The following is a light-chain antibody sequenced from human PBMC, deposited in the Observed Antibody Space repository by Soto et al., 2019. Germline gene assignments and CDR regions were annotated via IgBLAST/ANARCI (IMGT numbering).Light chain of an antibody. CDR3: CSYAGSSTFEGV. J-gene: IGLJ2*01. CDR2: EGS. V-gene: IGLV2-23*03. Sequence: QSALTQPASVSGSPGQSITISCTGTSSDVGSYNLVSWYQQHPGKAPKLIIYEGSKRPSGVSNRFSGSKSGNTASLTISGLQAEDEADYYCCSYAGSSTFEGVFGGGTKVTVL. CDR1: SSDVGSYNL.